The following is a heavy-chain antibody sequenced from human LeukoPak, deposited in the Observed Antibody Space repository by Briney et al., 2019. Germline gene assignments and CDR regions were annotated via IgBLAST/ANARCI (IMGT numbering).Heavy chain of an antibody. CDR3: ARALPHRRLMDTTMEQHWFDP. D-gene: IGHD5-18*01. CDR2: INPSGGST. J-gene: IGHJ5*02. V-gene: IGHV1-46*01. CDR1: GYTFTSYY. Sequence: GASVKVSCKASGYTFTSYYMNWVRQAPGQGLEWMGVINPSGGSTSYAQKFQGRVTMTRDTSTSTVYMELSSLRSEDTAVYYCARALPHRRLMDTTMEQHWFDPWGQGTLVTVSS.